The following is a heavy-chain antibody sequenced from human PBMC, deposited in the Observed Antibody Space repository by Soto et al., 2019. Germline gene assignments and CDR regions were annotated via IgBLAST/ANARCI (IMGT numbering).Heavy chain of an antibody. CDR3: AKMPPTYYYYSSGYPTHAFDI. Sequence: EVQLLESGGGLVQPGGSLRLYCAASGFTFSSYAMSWVRQAPGKGLEWVSAISGSGGSTYYADSVKGRFTISRDNSKNTLYLQMNSLRAEDTAVDYCAKMPPTYYYYSSGYPTHAFDIWGQGTMVTVSS. D-gene: IGHD3-22*01. CDR1: GFTFSSYA. CDR2: ISGSGGST. J-gene: IGHJ3*02. V-gene: IGHV3-23*01.